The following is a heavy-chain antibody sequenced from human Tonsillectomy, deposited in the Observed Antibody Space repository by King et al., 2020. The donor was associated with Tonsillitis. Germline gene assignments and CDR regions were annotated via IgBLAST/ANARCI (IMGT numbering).Heavy chain of an antibody. Sequence: VQLVESGGGLVQPGGSLRLSCAASGFTFSSYSMNWVRQAPGKGLEWVSYISSSSSTIYYADSVKGRFTISRDNAKNSLLLQMNSLRAEDTAVYYCARVRAYSSTWYELFFDYWGQGTLVTVSS. D-gene: IGHD6-13*01. V-gene: IGHV3-48*01. CDR1: GFTFSSYS. CDR2: ISSSSSTI. CDR3: ARVRAYSSTWYELFFDY. J-gene: IGHJ4*02.